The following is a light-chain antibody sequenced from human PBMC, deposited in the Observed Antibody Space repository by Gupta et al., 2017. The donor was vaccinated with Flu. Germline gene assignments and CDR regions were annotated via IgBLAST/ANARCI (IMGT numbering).Light chain of an antibody. J-gene: IGLJ2*01. Sequence: NFMLTQPHSVSASPGKTVTISCTRSSDSIASNYVQWYQQRPGTSPTTVIDEDNQRPSGVPDRFSGSIDRSSNSASLTISGLKNEDEADYYCQSYEVFGGGTKLTVL. V-gene: IGLV6-57*01. CDR1: SDSIASNY. CDR2: EDN. CDR3: QSYEV.